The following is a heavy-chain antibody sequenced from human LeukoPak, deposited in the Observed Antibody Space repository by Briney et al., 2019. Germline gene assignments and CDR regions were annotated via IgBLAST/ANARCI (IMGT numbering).Heavy chain of an antibody. V-gene: IGHV3-30*03. CDR1: EFTFSSYS. CDR2: ISYDGSNK. J-gene: IGHJ3*02. D-gene: IGHD3-22*01. CDR3: ARTRYDSRPDDAFDI. Sequence: GGSLRLSCAASEFTFSSYSMNWVRQAPGKGLEWVAVISYDGSNKYYADSVKGRFTISRDNSKNTLYLQMNSLRAEDTAVYYCARTRYDSRPDDAFDIWGQGTMVTVSS.